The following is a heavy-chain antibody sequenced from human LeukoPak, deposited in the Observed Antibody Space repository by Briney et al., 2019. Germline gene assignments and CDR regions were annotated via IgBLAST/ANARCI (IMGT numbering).Heavy chain of an antibody. CDR3: ARAYVWGSYRYSPYYFDY. D-gene: IGHD3-16*02. Sequence: SETLSLTCAVYGGSFSGYYLSWIRQPPGKGLEWIGEINHSGSTTYNPSLKSRVTISVDTSTNKISMTLSSVTAADRAVYYCARAYVWGSYRYSPYYFDYWGQGTLVTVSS. J-gene: IGHJ4*02. V-gene: IGHV4-34*01. CDR1: GGSFSGYY. CDR2: INHSGST.